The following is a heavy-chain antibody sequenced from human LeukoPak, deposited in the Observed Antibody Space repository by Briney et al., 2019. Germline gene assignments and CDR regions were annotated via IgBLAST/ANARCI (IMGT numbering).Heavy chain of an antibody. CDR2: INPISGAT. Sequence: APVKVSCKASGYSFTAYYMYWVRQAPGQGLEWMGWINPISGATKYAQKFQDRVTVTRDTSISTAYMELSSLRSDDAVVYYCARSYSSSAPHFDSWGQGTLVTVSS. CDR3: ARSYSSSAPHFDS. CDR1: GYSFTAYY. D-gene: IGHD6-19*01. V-gene: IGHV1-2*02. J-gene: IGHJ4*02.